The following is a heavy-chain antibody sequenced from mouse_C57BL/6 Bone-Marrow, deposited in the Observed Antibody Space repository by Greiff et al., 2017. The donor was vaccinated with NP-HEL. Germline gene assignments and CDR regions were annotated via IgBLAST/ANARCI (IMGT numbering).Heavy chain of an antibody. Sequence: QVQLQQPGAELVKPGASVKMSCKASGYTFTSYWITWVKQRPGQGLEWIGDIYPGSGSTNYNEKFKSKATLTVDTSSSTAYMQLSSLTSEDSAVYYCARSRFITTVVATFHWYFDVWGTGTTVTVSS. V-gene: IGHV1-55*01. CDR1: GYTFTSYW. CDR3: ARSRFITTVVATFHWYFDV. D-gene: IGHD1-1*01. CDR2: IYPGSGST. J-gene: IGHJ1*03.